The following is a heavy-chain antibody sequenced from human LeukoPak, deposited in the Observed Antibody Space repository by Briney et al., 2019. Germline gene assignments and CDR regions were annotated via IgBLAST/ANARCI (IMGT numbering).Heavy chain of an antibody. CDR2: ISSSSSYI. J-gene: IGHJ4*02. Sequence: PGGSLRLSCAASGFTFSSYSMNWVRQAPGKGLEWVSSISSSSSYIYYADSVKGRFTISRDNAKNSLYLQMNSLRAEDTAVYYCARDDGSGRRPGYWGQGTLVTVSS. CDR1: GFTFSSYS. CDR3: ARDDGSGRRPGY. D-gene: IGHD3-10*01. V-gene: IGHV3-21*01.